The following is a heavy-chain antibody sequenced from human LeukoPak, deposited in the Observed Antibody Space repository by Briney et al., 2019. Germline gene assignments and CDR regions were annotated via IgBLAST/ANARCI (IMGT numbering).Heavy chain of an antibody. V-gene: IGHV3-30*02. Sequence: GGSLRLSCAASGFTFSNYGMHWVRQAPGKGLEWVAFVRYDETTKFYADSVKGRVIISRDNSKTTLYLQMNSLRAEDTAVYYCARDLLRYYDILTGSANFDYWGQGTLVTVSS. CDR2: VRYDETTK. J-gene: IGHJ4*02. CDR3: ARDLLRYYDILTGSANFDY. D-gene: IGHD3-9*01. CDR1: GFTFSNYG.